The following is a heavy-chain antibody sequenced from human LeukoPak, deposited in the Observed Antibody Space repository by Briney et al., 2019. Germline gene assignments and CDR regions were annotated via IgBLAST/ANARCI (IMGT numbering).Heavy chain of an antibody. Sequence: GGSLRLSCAASGFTFSNAWMSWVRQAPGKGLEWVGRIKSKTDGGTTDYAAPVKGRFTISRDDSKNTLYLQMNGLKTEDTAVYYCAREGYSGSYLYYFDYWGQGTLVTVSS. CDR3: AREGYSGSYLYYFDY. D-gene: IGHD1-26*01. V-gene: IGHV3-15*01. CDR1: GFTFSNAW. CDR2: IKSKTDGGTT. J-gene: IGHJ4*02.